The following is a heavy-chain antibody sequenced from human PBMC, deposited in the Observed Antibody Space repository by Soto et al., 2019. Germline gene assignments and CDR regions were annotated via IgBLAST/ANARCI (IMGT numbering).Heavy chain of an antibody. CDR1: GGSFSGYY. Sequence: SETLSLTCAVYGGSFSGYYWSWIRQPPGKGLEWIGEINHSGSTNYNPSLKSRVTISVDTSKNQFYLKLSSVNAADTAVYYCATLAARPDFIWFDPWGQGTLVTVSS. CDR3: ATLAARPDFIWFDP. J-gene: IGHJ5*02. CDR2: INHSGST. D-gene: IGHD6-6*01. V-gene: IGHV4-34*01.